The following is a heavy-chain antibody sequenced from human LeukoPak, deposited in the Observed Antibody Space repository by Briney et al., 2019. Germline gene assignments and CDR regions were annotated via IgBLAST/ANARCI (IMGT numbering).Heavy chain of an antibody. V-gene: IGHV1-2*02. CDR2: IGPHSTFT. Sequence: ASMKVSCKSSGFTFTDHYIHWVRQGPGQGLEWIGYIGPHSTFTSSPQEFQGRVTMTRDVSMSTAYMELTRLTSDDTAVYYCVREGEGPLSKDFDYWGQGTLVTVSS. J-gene: IGHJ4*02. D-gene: IGHD2/OR15-2a*01. CDR1: GFTFTDHY. CDR3: VREGEGPLSKDFDY.